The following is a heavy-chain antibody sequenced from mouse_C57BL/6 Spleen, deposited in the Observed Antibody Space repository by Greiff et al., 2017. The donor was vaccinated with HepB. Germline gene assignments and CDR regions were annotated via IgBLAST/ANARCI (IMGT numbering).Heavy chain of an antibody. V-gene: IGHV5-17*01. J-gene: IGHJ2*01. D-gene: IGHD2-5*01. CDR1: GFTFSDYG. CDR3: TRAYYSNYGFDY. CDR2: ISSGSSTI. Sequence: EVQLVEPGGGLVKPGGSLKLSCAASGFTFSDYGMHWVRQAPEKGLEWVAYISSGSSTINYADTVKGRFTISRDNAKNTLFLQMTSLRSEDTAMYYCTRAYYSNYGFDYWGQGTTLTVSS.